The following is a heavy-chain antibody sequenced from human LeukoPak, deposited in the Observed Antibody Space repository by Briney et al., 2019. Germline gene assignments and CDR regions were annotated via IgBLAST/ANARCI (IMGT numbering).Heavy chain of an antibody. CDR1: GGSISSSSYY. V-gene: IGHV4-31*03. CDR2: IYYSGST. CDR3: AREKLDDSSGYYYRNFDY. J-gene: IGHJ4*02. Sequence: SETLSLTCTVSGGSISSSSYYWSWIRQHPGKGLEWIGYIYYSGSTYYNPSLKSRVTISVDTSKNQFSLKLSSVTAADTAVYYCAREKLDDSSGYYYRNFDYWGQGTLVTVSS. D-gene: IGHD3-22*01.